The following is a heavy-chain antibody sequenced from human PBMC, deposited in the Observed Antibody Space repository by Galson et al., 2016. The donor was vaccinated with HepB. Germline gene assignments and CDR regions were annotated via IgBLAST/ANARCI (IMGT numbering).Heavy chain of an antibody. CDR2: VSVSGGST. V-gene: IGHV3-23*01. J-gene: IGHJ4*02. Sequence: SLRLSCAASGFTFSSYAMSWVRQAPGKGLEWVSSVSVSGGSTYYADSVKGRFTISRDNSKNTLYLQMNSLRAEDTAVYYCARAYLYCSAGGCYALDYWGQGTLVTVSS. CDR1: GFTFSSYA. CDR3: ARAYLYCSAGGCYALDY. D-gene: IGHD2-15*01.